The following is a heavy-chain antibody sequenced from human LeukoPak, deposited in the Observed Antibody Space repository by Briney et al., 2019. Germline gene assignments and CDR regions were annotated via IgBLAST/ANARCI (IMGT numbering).Heavy chain of an antibody. CDR1: GCTFTSYG. V-gene: IGHV1-18*01. CDR3: ARDGIPSVVVPAAIDQGYYYMDV. CDR2: INFYSGNT. D-gene: IGHD2-2*02. J-gene: IGHJ6*03. Sequence: ASVTVSCKASGCTFTSYGISWVRQAPGQGLEWMGWINFYSGNTNYAQKLHGSVTMTTDTSTSTAYMEMRSLRPDNTAVYYCARDGIPSVVVPAAIDQGYYYMDVWGKGTTVTVSS.